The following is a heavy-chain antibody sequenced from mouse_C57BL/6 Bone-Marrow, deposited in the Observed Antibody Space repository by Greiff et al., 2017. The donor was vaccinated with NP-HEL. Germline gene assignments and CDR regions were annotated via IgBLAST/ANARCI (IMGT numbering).Heavy chain of an antibody. CDR2: IDPSDSET. V-gene: IGHV1-52*01. Sequence: QVQLQQSGAELVRPGSSVKLSCKASGYTFTSYWMHWVKQRPIQGLEWIGNIDPSDSETHYNQKFKDKATLTVDKSSSTAYMQLSSLTSEDSAVYYCARWGLRQDYYFDYWGQGTTLTVSS. CDR1: GYTFTSYW. CDR3: ARWGLRQDYYFDY. J-gene: IGHJ2*01. D-gene: IGHD2-2*01.